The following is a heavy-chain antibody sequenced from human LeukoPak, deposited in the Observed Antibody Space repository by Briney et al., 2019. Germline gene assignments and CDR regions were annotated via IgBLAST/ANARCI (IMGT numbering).Heavy chain of an antibody. CDR1: GFTFGDYA. Sequence: PGRSLRLSCTASGFTFGDYAMSWVRQAPGKGLEWVGFIRSKAYGGTTEYAASVKGRFTISRDDSKSIAYLQMNSLKTEDTAVYYCTRSGATVSGWPFPYDYWGQGTLVTVPS. D-gene: IGHD6-19*01. J-gene: IGHJ4*02. CDR3: TRSGATVSGWPFPYDY. V-gene: IGHV3-49*04. CDR2: IRSKAYGGTT.